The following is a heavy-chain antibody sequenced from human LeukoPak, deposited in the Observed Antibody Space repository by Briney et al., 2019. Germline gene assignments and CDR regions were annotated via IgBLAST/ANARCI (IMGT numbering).Heavy chain of an antibody. V-gene: IGHV1-69*13. CDR3: ARVGVRGAHSMARFDY. D-gene: IGHD3-10*01. J-gene: IGHJ4*02. CDR1: GGTFSSYA. Sequence: ASVKVSCKASGGTFSSYAIGWVRQAPGQGLEWMGGIIPIFGTANYAQKFQGRVTITADESTSTAYMELSSLRSEDTAVYYCARVGVRGAHSMARFDYWGQGTLVTVSS. CDR2: IIPIFGTA.